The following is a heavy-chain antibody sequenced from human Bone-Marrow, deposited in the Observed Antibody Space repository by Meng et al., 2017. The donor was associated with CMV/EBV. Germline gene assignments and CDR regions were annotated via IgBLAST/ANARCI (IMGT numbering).Heavy chain of an antibody. J-gene: IGHJ4*02. CDR2: ISWNSGSI. D-gene: IGHD3-22*01. CDR3: VKEFGNYEGSGYSNCFDH. Sequence: SLRLSCAASGFTFDDYAMHWVRQAPGKGLEWVSGISWNSGSIGYADSVKGRFTISRDNSKNTLYLQMNSLRAEDTAVYYCVKEFGNYEGSGYSNCFDHWGQGTLVTVSS. CDR1: GFTFDDYA. V-gene: IGHV3-9*01.